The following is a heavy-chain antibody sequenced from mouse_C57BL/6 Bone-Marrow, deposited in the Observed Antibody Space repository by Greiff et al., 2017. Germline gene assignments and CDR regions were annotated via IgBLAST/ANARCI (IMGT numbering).Heavy chain of an antibody. CDR1: GYTFTSYW. D-gene: IGHD1-1*01. CDR2: IHPNSGST. J-gene: IGHJ3*01. Sequence: QVQLQQPGAELVKPGASVKLSCKASGYTFTSYWMHWVKQRPGQGLEWIGMIHPNSGSTNSNEKFKSKATLTVDKSSSTAYMQLSGLTSEDSAVYYCARSLYYGSSFSPFAYWGQGTLVTVSA. CDR3: ARSLYYGSSFSPFAY. V-gene: IGHV1-64*01.